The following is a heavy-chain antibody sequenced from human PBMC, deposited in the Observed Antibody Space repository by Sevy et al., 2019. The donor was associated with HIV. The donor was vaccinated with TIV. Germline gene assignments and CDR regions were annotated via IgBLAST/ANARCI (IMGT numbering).Heavy chain of an antibody. CDR2: ISSRGSSI. CDR3: TRNGGAFDNGFDP. V-gene: IGHV3-48*03. Sequence: GGSLRLSCTASGFTFSSYDMNWVRQAPGKGLEWVSKISSRGSSIYYADSVKGRFTISRDNAKKSLNLQMNSLRAEDTAVYYCTRNGGAFDNGFDPWGQRTLVTVSS. J-gene: IGHJ5*02. D-gene: IGHD2-8*01. CDR1: GFTFSSYD.